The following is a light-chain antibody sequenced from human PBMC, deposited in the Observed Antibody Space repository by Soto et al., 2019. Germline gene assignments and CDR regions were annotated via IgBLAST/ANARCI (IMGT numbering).Light chain of an antibody. J-gene: IGLJ1*01. CDR1: TSNIGENT. V-gene: IGLV1-44*01. CDR2: VTD. CDR3: AAWDVTLNGHV. Sequence: QSVLTQPPSVSGTLGQGVTISCSGSTSNIGENTVAWFQQLPGTAPKVLIYVTDRRPSGVPDRISGSKSGTSAYLAISGLQSEDEADYYCAAWDVTLNGHVFGTGTKLTVL.